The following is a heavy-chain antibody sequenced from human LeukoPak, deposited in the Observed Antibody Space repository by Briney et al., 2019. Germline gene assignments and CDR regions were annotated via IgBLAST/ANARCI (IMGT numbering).Heavy chain of an antibody. V-gene: IGHV3-23*01. CDR3: ANGWGYSGYDSFFEF. CDR2: ISGSGGST. Sequence: GGSLRLSCAASGFTFNNYAMSWVRQAPGKGLEWVSAISGSGGSTYYADSVKGRFTISRDNSNNTLYLQMNSLRAEDTAVYYCANGWGYSGYDSFFEFWGQGTLVTVSS. D-gene: IGHD5-12*01. CDR1: GFTFNNYA. J-gene: IGHJ4*02.